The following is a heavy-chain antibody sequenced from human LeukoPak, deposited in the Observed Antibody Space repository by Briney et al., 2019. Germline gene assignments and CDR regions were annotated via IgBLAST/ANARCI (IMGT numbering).Heavy chain of an antibody. D-gene: IGHD2-21*01. V-gene: IGHV3-53*01. J-gene: IGHJ6*04. Sequence: RSGGSLRLSCAASGFTVSSNYMSWVRQAPGKGLEWVSVIYSGGSTYYADSVEGRFTISRDNSKNTLYLQMNSLRAEDTAVYYCARAGDRPVLLYGMDVWGKGTTVTVSS. CDR1: GFTVSSNY. CDR2: IYSGGST. CDR3: ARAGDRPVLLYGMDV.